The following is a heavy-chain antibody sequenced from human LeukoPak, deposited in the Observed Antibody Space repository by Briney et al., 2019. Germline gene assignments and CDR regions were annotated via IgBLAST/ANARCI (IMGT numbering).Heavy chain of an antibody. J-gene: IGHJ4*02. CDR3: ARDHSSSWSAFDY. V-gene: IGHV3-30-3*01. D-gene: IGHD6-13*01. CDR2: ISYDGSNK. CDR1: GFTLSSYA. Sequence: PGGSLRLSCAASGFTLSSYAMHWVRQAPGKGLEWVAVISYDGSNKYYADSVKGRFTIFRDNSKNTLYLQMNSLRAEDTAVYYCARDHSSSWSAFDYWGQGTLVTVSS.